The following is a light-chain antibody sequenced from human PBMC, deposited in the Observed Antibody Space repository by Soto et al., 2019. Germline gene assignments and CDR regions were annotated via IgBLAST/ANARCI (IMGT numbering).Light chain of an antibody. CDR2: EVN. J-gene: IGLJ1*01. CDR3: SSYGGPNNSNYV. CDR1: SSDVGAYNY. Sequence: QSALTQPPSESGSPGQSVTISCTGTSSDVGAYNYVSWYQQHPGKAPKLMISEVNKRPSGVPDRFSGSKSGNTASLTVSGLQPEDEADYYCSSYGGPNNSNYVFGTGTKVTVL. V-gene: IGLV2-8*01.